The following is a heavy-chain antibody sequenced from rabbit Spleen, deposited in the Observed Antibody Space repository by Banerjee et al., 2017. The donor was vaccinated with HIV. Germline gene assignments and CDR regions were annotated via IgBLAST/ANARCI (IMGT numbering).Heavy chain of an antibody. CDR2: IYAGGSDRI. CDR1: GFSFSNDW. Sequence: QEQLVESGGGLVKPEGSLTLTCKASGFSFSNDWICWVRQAPGKGLEWIACIYAGGSDRIFYASWAKGRFTISETSSTTVTLQMTSLTAADSTTYFCARGYNLWGQGTLVTVS. V-gene: IGHV1S45*01. J-gene: IGHJ4*01. CDR3: ARGYNL.